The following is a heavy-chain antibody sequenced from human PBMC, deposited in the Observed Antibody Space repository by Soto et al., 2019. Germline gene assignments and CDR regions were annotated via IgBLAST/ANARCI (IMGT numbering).Heavy chain of an antibody. D-gene: IGHD3-10*01. CDR2: IYYSGST. CDR3: ARLLWSLSNWFDP. CDR1: GSSISSYY. J-gene: IGHJ5*02. V-gene: IGHV4-59*08. Sequence: SETLSLTCTVSGSSISSYYWSWIRQPPGKGLEWIGYIYYSGSTNYNPSLKSRVTISVDTSKNQFSLKLSSVTAADTAVYYCARLLWSLSNWFDPWGQGTLVTVSS.